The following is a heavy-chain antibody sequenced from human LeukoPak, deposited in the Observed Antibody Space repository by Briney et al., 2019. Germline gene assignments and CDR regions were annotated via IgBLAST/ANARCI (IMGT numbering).Heavy chain of an antibody. CDR3: AKADPSGSTLMDV. J-gene: IGHJ6*02. CDR2: INHNGNVN. D-gene: IGHD3-10*01. CDR1: GFTFSSYW. Sequence: GGSLRLSCAASGFTFSSYWMNWARQAPGKGLEWVASINHNGNVNYYVDSVKGRFTISRDNAKNSLYLQMNSLRAEDTAVYYCAKADPSGSTLMDVWGQGTTVTVSS. V-gene: IGHV3-7*03.